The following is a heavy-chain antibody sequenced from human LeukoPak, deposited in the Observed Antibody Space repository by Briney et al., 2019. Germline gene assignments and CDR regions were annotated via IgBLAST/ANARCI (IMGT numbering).Heavy chain of an antibody. CDR1: GFTFSSYD. CDR2: VSGTGGST. D-gene: IGHD1-26*01. J-gene: IGHJ4*02. Sequence: GGSPRLSCAASGFTFSSYDMSWVRQAPGKGLEWVSAVSGTGGSTYYADSVKGRFTISRDNSKNTLYLEMNSLRGEDTAVYYCAKDASSGTYFDYWGQGTPVTVSP. CDR3: AKDASSGTYFDY. V-gene: IGHV3-23*01.